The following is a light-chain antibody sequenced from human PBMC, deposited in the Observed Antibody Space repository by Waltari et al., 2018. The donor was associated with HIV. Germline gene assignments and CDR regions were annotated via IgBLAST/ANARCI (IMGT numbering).Light chain of an antibody. CDR2: DAS. CDR1: QTVASSY. Sequence: EIVLTQSPATLSLSHGERATLSCGASQTVASSYLAWYQQKPGLAPRLIMYDASSRATGIPDRFSGRGSGTDFTLTISRVEPEDIAVYYCQQYGDSPRTFGQGTKVEIK. V-gene: IGKV3D-20*01. J-gene: IGKJ1*01. CDR3: QQYGDSPRT.